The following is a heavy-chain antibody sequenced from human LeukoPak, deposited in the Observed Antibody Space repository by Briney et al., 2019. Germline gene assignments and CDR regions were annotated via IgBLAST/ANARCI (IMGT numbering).Heavy chain of an antibody. D-gene: IGHD3-16*01. CDR2: IWYDGSKK. V-gene: IGHV3-33*01. Sequence: GGSLRLSCAASGFSFDTHGMHWVRQAPGKGLEWVAVIWYDGSKKYYADFVKGRFTISRDNSKKSLFLQMNSLRAEDTALYYCARDVFADSSGGSFDFWGQGTLVTVSS. CDR1: GFSFDTHG. CDR3: ARDVFADSSGGSFDF. J-gene: IGHJ4*02.